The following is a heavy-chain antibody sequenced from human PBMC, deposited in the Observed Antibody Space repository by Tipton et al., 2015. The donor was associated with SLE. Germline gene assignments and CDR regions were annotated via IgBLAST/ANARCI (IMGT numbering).Heavy chain of an antibody. D-gene: IGHD5-12*01. V-gene: IGHV4-39*01. Sequence: TLSLTCTVSGDSINSGGYYWSWIRQPPGKGLEWIATIYFNGNTYYNPSLKSRVSISGDTSKNQLSLKLISVTAADTAVYFCARLVGGYARCGQGTLVSVSS. J-gene: IGHJ4*02. CDR3: ARLVGGYAR. CDR1: GDSINSGGYY. CDR2: IYFNGNT.